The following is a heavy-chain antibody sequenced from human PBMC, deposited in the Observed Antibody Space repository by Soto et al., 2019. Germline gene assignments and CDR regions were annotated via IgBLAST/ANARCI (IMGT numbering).Heavy chain of an antibody. V-gene: IGHV4-34*01. CDR1: GGSFSCYY. D-gene: IGHD3-16*01. CDR2: INHSGST. J-gene: IGHJ4*02. CDR3: ARGLNYVVY. Sequence: SETLSLTCAVYGGSFSCYYWSWIRQPPGKGLEWIGEINHSGSTNYNPSLKSRVTISVDTSKNQFSLKLYSVTAADTAVYYCARGLNYVVYWGQGTLVTVSS.